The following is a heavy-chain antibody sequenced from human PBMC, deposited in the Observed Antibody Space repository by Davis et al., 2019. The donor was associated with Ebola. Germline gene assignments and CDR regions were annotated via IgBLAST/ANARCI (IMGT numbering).Heavy chain of an antibody. J-gene: IGHJ5*02. CDR3: ARVGTYYDILTGYSGNWFDP. D-gene: IGHD3-9*01. V-gene: IGHV4-59*12. CDR2: IYYSGST. Sequence: MPSETLSLTCTVSGGSISSYYWSWIRQPPGKGLEWIGYIYYSGSTYYNPSLKSRVTISVDTSKNQFSLKLSSVTAADTAVYYCARVGTYYDILTGYSGNWFDPWGQGTLVTVSS. CDR1: GGSISSYY.